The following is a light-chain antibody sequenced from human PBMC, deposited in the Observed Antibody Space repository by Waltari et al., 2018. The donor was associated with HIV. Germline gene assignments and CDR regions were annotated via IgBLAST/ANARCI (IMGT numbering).Light chain of an antibody. CDR1: QTIGGS. Sequence: DIQMTKSPSSLAAAIGDRVSSTCRSSQTIGGSLAWYQQRPGEAPSLLIYSTSSLRSGVPSRFSGDGYGTEFSLTISSLQPDDFATYFCQQSYSPPRVTFGQVTRLEIK. J-gene: IGKJ5*01. CDR3: QQSYSPPRVT. V-gene: IGKV1-39*01. CDR2: STS.